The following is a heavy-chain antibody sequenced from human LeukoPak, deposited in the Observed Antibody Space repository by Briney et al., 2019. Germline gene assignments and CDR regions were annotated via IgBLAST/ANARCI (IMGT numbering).Heavy chain of an antibody. D-gene: IGHD5-18*01. J-gene: IGHJ4*02. CDR1: GFTFSSYG. CDR2: ISGSGGST. CDR3: AKVNLVDTAMVPSFDY. Sequence: GGSLRLSCAASGFTFSSYGMSWVRQAPGKGLEWVSAISGSGGSTYYADSVKGRFTISRDNSKNTLYLQMNSLRAEDTAVYYCAKVNLVDTAMVPSFDYWGQGTLVTVSS. V-gene: IGHV3-23*01.